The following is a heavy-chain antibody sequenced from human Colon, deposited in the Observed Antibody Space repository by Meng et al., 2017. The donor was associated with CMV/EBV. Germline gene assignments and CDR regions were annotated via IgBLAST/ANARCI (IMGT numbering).Heavy chain of an antibody. Sequence: GWSLRLSCAASGFTFADYAMHWVRQAPGKGLEWVSSITWNSGRTGYVDSVEGRFTISRDNAKNSLYLQMNGLRAEDTALYYCAKDISPVGGSTGYHGMDVWGQGTTVTVSS. D-gene: IGHD1-7*01. CDR3: AKDISPVGGSTGYHGMDV. CDR1: GFTFADYA. CDR2: ITWNSGRT. V-gene: IGHV3-9*01. J-gene: IGHJ6*02.